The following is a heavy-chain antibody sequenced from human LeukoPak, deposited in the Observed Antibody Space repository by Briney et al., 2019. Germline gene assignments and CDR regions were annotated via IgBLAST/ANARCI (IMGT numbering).Heavy chain of an antibody. Sequence: SETLSLTCSVSGASISSYYYNWIRQSPGKGLEWIGYIYYSGITNYNPSLKSRVTMPLDTSKNQFSLKLSSVTAADTAVYYCARVLLSSGYSTWGQGTLVTVSS. CDR2: IYYSGIT. D-gene: IGHD3-22*01. CDR1: GASISSYY. J-gene: IGHJ5*02. CDR3: ARVLLSSGYST. V-gene: IGHV4-59*01.